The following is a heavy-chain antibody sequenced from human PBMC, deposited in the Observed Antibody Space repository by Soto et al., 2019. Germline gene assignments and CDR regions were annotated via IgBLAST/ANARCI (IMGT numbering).Heavy chain of an antibody. Sequence: GGSLRLSCAASGFTFSSYGMHWVRQSPSKGLEWVAVIWYDGSNKYYADSVKGRFTISRDNSKNTLYLQMNSLRAEDTAVYCCARSARFIEARPAEFDYWGQGTLVSVSS. CDR2: IWYDGSNK. J-gene: IGHJ4*02. V-gene: IGHV3-33*01. CDR1: GFTFSSYG. CDR3: ARSARFIEARPAEFDY. D-gene: IGHD6-6*01.